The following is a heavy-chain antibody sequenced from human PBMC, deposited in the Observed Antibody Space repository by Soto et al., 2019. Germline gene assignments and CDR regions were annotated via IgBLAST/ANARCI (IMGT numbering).Heavy chain of an antibody. CDR1: QFTFTSYA. D-gene: IGHD3-10*01. Sequence: PGGSLRLSCAASQFTFTSYAMSWVRRAPGKGLEWVSAIGGSGGRTYYADSVKGRFTISRDNSKNTLYLQMNSLRAEDTAVYYCAKLWFGEVAPVDYWGQGTPVTVSS. V-gene: IGHV3-23*01. CDR3: AKLWFGEVAPVDY. J-gene: IGHJ4*02. CDR2: IGGSGGRT.